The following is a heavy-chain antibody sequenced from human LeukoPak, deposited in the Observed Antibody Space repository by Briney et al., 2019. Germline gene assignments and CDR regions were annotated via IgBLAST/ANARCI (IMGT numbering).Heavy chain of an antibody. CDR3: ARETRAVRGVISYYFDY. D-gene: IGHD3-10*01. CDR2: ILSSGSSI. V-gene: IGHV3-48*03. Sequence: GGSLRLSCAASGFTFSSYEMNWVRQAPGKGLEWVSYILSSGSSIYYADSVKGRFTISRDNAKNSLYLQMNSLRAEDTAVYYCARETRAVRGVISYYFDYWGQGTLVTVSS. J-gene: IGHJ4*02. CDR1: GFTFSSYE.